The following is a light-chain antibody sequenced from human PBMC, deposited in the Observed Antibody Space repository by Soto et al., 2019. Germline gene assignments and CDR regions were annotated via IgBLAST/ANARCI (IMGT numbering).Light chain of an antibody. Sequence: EIVLTHSPDTLSWSPGQRATLSCISRQYIDYVAWYQHRRGQAPRLLLSCASTRAPGIPDRFSGSGSGTDFTPTISRLEPEDFAVYSSQQYGTLPLTVGGGTEVET. CDR2: CAS. CDR1: QYIDY. J-gene: IGKJ4*01. CDR3: QQYGTLPLT. V-gene: IGKV3-20*01.